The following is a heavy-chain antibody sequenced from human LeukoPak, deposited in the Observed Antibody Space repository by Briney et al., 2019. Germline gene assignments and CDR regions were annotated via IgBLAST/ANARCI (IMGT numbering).Heavy chain of an antibody. D-gene: IGHD2-8*02. CDR3: AGDGGGVSSWVSH. Sequence: GESLKISFKGSGYSFTTYWISWVRQMPGKGLEWMGRIDPGDSFTKYSPSFQGHVTISVEKSISTAYLQWSSLKASDSAMYYCAGDGGGVSSWVSHWGQGTLVTVSS. V-gene: IGHV5-10-1*01. CDR1: GYSFTTYW. J-gene: IGHJ4*02. CDR2: IDPGDSFT.